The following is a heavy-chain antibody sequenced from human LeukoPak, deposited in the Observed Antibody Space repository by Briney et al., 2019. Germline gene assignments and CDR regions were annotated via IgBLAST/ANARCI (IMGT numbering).Heavy chain of an antibody. V-gene: IGHV6-1*01. Sequence: SQTLSLTCAISGDSVSSNSVAWNWIRQSPSRGLEWLGRTYYRSKWYNDYAVSVKSRISINPDTSKNQFSLQLTSVTPEDTAVYYCARAWVDDILTGYRSPFDYWGQGTLVTVSS. CDR1: GDSVSSNSVA. CDR3: ARAWVDDILTGYRSPFDY. J-gene: IGHJ4*02. D-gene: IGHD3-9*01. CDR2: TYYRSKWYN.